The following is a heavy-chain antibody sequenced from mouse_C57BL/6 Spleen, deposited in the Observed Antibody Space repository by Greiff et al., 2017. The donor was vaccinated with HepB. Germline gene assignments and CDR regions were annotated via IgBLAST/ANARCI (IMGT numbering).Heavy chain of an antibody. J-gene: IGHJ1*03. Sequence: EVKLQQSGPELVKPGASVKISCKASGYSFTGYYMHWVKQSHGNILDWIGYIYPYNGVSSYNQKFKGKATLTVDKSSSTAYMELRSLTSEDSAVYYCARSEYYGSSSWYFDVWGTGTTVTVSS. V-gene: IGHV1-31*01. CDR2: IYPYNGVS. D-gene: IGHD1-1*01. CDR1: GYSFTGYY. CDR3: ARSEYYGSSSWYFDV.